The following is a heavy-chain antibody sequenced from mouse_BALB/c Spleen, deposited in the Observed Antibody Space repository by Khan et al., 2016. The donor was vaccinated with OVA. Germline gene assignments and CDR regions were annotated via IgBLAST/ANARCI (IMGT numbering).Heavy chain of an antibody. V-gene: IGHV1-63*02. CDR3: ARPYYYGSSYDTMDA. CDR1: GYTFTKYW. J-gene: IGHJ4*01. Sequence: QVQLKESGADLVRPGTSVKMSCKAAGYTFTKYWIGWIKQRPGHGLEWVGDIYPGNGNTNYNEKFKGKATLTADTSSSTAYMHLNSLTSEDSAIXDCARPYYYGSSYDTMDAWGQGTSVTVSS. CDR2: IYPGNGNT. D-gene: IGHD1-1*01.